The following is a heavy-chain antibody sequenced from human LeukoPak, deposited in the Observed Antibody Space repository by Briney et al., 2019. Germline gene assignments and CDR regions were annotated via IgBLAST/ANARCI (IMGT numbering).Heavy chain of an antibody. V-gene: IGHV4-34*01. D-gene: IGHD5-12*01. Sequence: SETLSLTCAVYGGSFSGCYWSWIRQPPGKGLEWIGDINHSGSNNYNPSLESRVTISIDTSKTQFSLKLSYVTAADTAVYYCAREQKDSGYDPYFVDYWGQGTLVIVSS. CDR2: INHSGSN. CDR1: GGSFSGCY. CDR3: AREQKDSGYDPYFVDY. J-gene: IGHJ4*02.